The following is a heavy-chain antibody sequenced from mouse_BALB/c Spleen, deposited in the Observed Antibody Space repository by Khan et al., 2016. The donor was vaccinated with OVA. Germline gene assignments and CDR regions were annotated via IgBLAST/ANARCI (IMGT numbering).Heavy chain of an antibody. V-gene: IGHV1-77*01. Sequence: QVRLQQSVPELVNPGASLKVSCKASGYTFTDYIIGWVKQSTRQGLEWIGDIFPGSGTPYYNEKFKDKATLTADTSSNTAYMQLSSLTSEDSAVXFGCMWGYLVFAYWGQGTLVTVSA. CDR3: CMWGYLVFAY. CDR2: IFPGSGTP. CDR1: GYTFTDYI. J-gene: IGHJ3*01. D-gene: IGHD2-10*02.